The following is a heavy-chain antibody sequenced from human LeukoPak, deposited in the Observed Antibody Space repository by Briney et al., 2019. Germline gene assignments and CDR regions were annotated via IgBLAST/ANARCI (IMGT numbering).Heavy chain of an antibody. J-gene: IGHJ4*02. CDR3: ASATLELTGDY. V-gene: IGHV3-21*01. Sequence: GGSLRLSCAASGFTFSSYSMNWVRQAPGKGLEWVSSISSSSSCIYYADSVKGRFTISRDNAKNSLYLQMNSLRAEDTAVYYCASATLELTGDYWGQGTLVTVSS. D-gene: IGHD1-7*01. CDR2: ISSSSSCI. CDR1: GFTFSSYS.